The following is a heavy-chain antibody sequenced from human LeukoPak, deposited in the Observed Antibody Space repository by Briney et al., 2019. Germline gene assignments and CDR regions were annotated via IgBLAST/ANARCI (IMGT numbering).Heavy chain of an antibody. CDR3: ATDFYDST. V-gene: IGHV3-15*07. D-gene: IGHD3-22*01. Sequence: GGSLRLSCATSXXXXXNAXMNWXRXAXGXGLEWVGRIRSNSDGGTIDYAAPVKGRFTLSRDDSKTTLYLQMNSLQTEDTAVYYCATDFYDSTWGQGTLVTVSS. CDR1: XXXXXNAX. J-gene: IGHJ5*02. CDR2: IRSNSDGGTI.